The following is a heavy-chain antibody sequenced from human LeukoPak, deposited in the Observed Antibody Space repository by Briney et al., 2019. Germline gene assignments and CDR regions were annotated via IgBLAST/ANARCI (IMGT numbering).Heavy chain of an antibody. CDR1: GFTFSSYG. D-gene: IGHD3-9*01. V-gene: IGHV3-33*01. CDR3: ARENDYYDIFYLDY. J-gene: IGHJ4*02. Sequence: GGSLRLSCAASGFTFSSYGMHWVRQAPGKGLEWVAVIWYDGSNKYYADSVKGRFTISRDNSKNTLSLQMNSLRAEDTAVYYCARENDYYDIFYLDYWGQETLVTVSS. CDR2: IWYDGSNK.